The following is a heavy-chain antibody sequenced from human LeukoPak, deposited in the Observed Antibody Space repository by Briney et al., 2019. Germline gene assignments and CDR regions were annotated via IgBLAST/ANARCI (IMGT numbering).Heavy chain of an antibody. Sequence: ASVKVSCKVSGYTLTELSMHWVRQAPGKGLEWMGGFDPEDGETIYAQKFQGRVTITADKSTSTAYMELSSLRSEDTAVYYRARDGYYYDSSGSLRFDYWGQGTLVTVSS. CDR3: ARDGYYYDSSGSLRFDY. J-gene: IGHJ4*02. V-gene: IGHV1-24*01. CDR1: GYTLTELS. D-gene: IGHD3-22*01. CDR2: FDPEDGET.